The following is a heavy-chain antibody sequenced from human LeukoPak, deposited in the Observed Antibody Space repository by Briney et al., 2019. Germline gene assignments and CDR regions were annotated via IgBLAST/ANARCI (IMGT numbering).Heavy chain of an antibody. D-gene: IGHD4-11*01. CDR3: TGHHQAYSRTY. CDR1: GFTFSSYW. Sequence: GGSLRLSCAGSGFTFSSYWMHWVRQAPGKGLVWVSRISTDASSTTYADSVKGRFTISRDNAKGTLYLQMSSLRAEDTAVYYCTGHHQAYSRTYWGQGTLVTVS. CDR2: ISTDASST. V-gene: IGHV3-74*01. J-gene: IGHJ4*02.